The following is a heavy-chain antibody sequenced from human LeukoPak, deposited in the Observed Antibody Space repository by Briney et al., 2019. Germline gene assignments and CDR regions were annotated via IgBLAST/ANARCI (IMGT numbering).Heavy chain of an antibody. CDR3: ARDHLGHDYGDYLWYFDY. CDR1: GFTFSDYY. CDR2: ISSSGSTI. V-gene: IGHV3-11*04. J-gene: IGHJ4*02. D-gene: IGHD4-17*01. Sequence: PEGSLRLSCAASGFTFSDYYMSWIRQAPGKGLEWVSYISSSGSTIYYADSVKGRFTISRDNAKNSLYLQMNSLRAEDTAVYYCARDHLGHDYGDYLWYFDYWGQGTLVTVSS.